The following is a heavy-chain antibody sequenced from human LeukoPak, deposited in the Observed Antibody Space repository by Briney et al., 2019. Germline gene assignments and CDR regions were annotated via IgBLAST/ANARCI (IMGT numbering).Heavy chain of an antibody. CDR2: LYAKSGDT. CDR3: ARDIGYSYGYDY. D-gene: IGHD5-18*01. J-gene: IGHJ4*02. Sequence: ASVKVSCKASGYTFSDYYMHWVRQAPGQGLEWMGWLYAKSGDTHYEQKFQGRVTLTRDTSISTAYMELSSLTSDDTAVYYCARDIGYSYGYDYWGQGTLVTVSS. V-gene: IGHV1-2*02. CDR1: GYTFSDYY.